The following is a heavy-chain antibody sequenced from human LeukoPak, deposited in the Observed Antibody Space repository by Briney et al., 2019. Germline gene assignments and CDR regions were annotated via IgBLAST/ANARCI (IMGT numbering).Heavy chain of an antibody. Sequence: GGSLRLSCAVSGITLSNYGMSWVRLAPGKGLEWVAGISDSGGRTNYADSVKGRFTISRDNSKNTLYLQMNSLRAEDTAVYFCAKRAVVIRVILVGFHKEAYYFDSWGQGALVTVSS. CDR3: AKRAVVIRVILVGFHKEAYYFDS. CDR1: GITLSNYG. CDR2: ISDSGGRT. D-gene: IGHD3-22*01. J-gene: IGHJ4*02. V-gene: IGHV3-23*01.